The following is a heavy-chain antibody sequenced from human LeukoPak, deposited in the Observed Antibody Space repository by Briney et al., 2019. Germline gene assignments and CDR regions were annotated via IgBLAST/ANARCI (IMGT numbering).Heavy chain of an antibody. Sequence: PSETLSLTCTVSGGSISSHYLSWIRHPQGKGLEWVWYIYYSGSTNYNPSPKSRVTISVDTSKNQFSQKLSSVTAADTAVYYCARVDDILTGYWFDPWGQGTLVTVSS. V-gene: IGHV4-59*11. CDR2: IYYSGST. J-gene: IGHJ5*02. CDR1: GGSISSHY. CDR3: ARVDDILTGYWFDP. D-gene: IGHD3-9*01.